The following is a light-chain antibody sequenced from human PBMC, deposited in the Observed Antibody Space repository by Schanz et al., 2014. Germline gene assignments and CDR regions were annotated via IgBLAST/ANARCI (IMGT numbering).Light chain of an antibody. V-gene: IGLV1-51*01. CDR2: DNN. CDR3: ATWDSDLYIGV. Sequence: QSVLTQPPSVSAAPGQKVTISCSGSSSDIGNNYVSWYQQLPGTAPKLLIYDNNKRPSGIPDRFTGSKSGTSATLGITGLQTGDEADYYCATWDSDLYIGVFGGGTKVTVL. J-gene: IGLJ3*02. CDR1: SSDIGNNY.